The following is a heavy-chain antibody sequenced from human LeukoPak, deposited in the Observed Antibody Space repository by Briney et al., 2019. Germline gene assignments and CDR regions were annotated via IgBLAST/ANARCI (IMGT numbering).Heavy chain of an antibody. CDR2: ISYDGSNK. J-gene: IGHJ3*02. Sequence: GGSLRLSCAASGFTFSSYGMHWVRQAPGKGLEWVAVISYDGSNKYYADSVKGRFTISRDNSKNTLYLQMNSLRAEDTAVYYCAKDLKGGSSSWYPDHDAFDIWGQRTMVTVSS. CDR3: AKDLKGGSSSWYPDHDAFDI. CDR1: GFTFSSYG. V-gene: IGHV3-30*18. D-gene: IGHD6-13*01.